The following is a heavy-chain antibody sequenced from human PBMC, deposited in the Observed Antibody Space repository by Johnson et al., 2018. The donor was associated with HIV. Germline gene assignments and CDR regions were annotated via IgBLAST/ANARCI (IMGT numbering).Heavy chain of an antibody. D-gene: IGHD6-13*01. J-gene: IGHJ3*02. CDR1: GFTFSSDD. Sequence: EQLAESAAGSVQPGGSLRLSCAASGFTFSSDDMHWVRQATGKGLEWVSAIDTAGDTYYPGSVKGRFTISRENAKNSLYLQMNSLRAGDTAVYYCARSSSTAAPGRDAFDIWGQGTMVTVSS. CDR2: IDTAGDT. V-gene: IGHV3-13*01. CDR3: ARSSSTAAPGRDAFDI.